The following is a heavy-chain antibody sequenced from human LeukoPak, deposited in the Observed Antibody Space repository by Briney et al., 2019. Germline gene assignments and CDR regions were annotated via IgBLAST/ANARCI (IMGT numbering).Heavy chain of an antibody. CDR3: ARVHIGIRRGLHFDY. J-gene: IGHJ4*02. D-gene: IGHD5-12*01. Sequence: PSETLSLTCTVSGGSISSSYYYWGWIRQPPGKGLEWIGSIYYSGSTYYNPSLKSRVTISVDTSKNQFSLKLRSVTAADTAVYYCARVHIGIRRGLHFDYWGQGTLVTASS. CDR2: IYYSGST. CDR1: GGSISSSYYY. V-gene: IGHV4-39*01.